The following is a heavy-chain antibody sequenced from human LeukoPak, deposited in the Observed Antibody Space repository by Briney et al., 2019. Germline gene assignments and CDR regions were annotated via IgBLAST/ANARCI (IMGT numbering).Heavy chain of an antibody. CDR3: ARVVAAKYYYYYYGMDV. V-gene: IGHV1-46*01. D-gene: IGHD2-15*01. J-gene: IGHJ6*02. Sequence: ASVKVSCKASGYTFTSYYMHWVRQVPGQGLEWMGIINPSGGSTSYAQKFQGRVTMTRDTSTSTVYMELSSLRSEDTAVYYCARVVAAKYYYYYYGMDVWGQGTTVTVSS. CDR1: GYTFTSYY. CDR2: INPSGGST.